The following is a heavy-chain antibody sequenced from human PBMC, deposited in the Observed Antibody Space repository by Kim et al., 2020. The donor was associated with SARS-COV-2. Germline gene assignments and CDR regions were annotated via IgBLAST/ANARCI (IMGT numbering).Heavy chain of an antibody. V-gene: IGHV3-15*01. CDR1: GFIPGFIFTEAW. Sequence: GGSLRLSCTASGFIPGFIFTEAWLSWVRQPPGKGLEWVGRMKSKAAGGDMDYAAPVKGRFTFSRDDSKNMFHLQMTSLTMEDTAVYFCAWYHNDRSGYHWLGTWGQGTLVTVSS. D-gene: IGHD3-22*01. CDR2: MKSKAAGGDM. CDR3: AWYHNDRSGYHWLGT. J-gene: IGHJ5*02.